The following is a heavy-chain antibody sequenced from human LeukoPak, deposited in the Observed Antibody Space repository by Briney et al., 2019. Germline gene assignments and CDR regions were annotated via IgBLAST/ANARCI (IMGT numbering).Heavy chain of an antibody. CDR1: GYTFTDYY. V-gene: IGHV1-69-2*01. Sequence: ATVKISCKASGYTFTDYYMHWVQQAPGKGLEWMGRVDPEDGETIYAEKFQGRVTITADTSTDTAYMELSSLRSEDTAVYYCARVDENYFDYWGQGTLVTVSS. CDR2: VDPEDGET. D-gene: IGHD2-2*03. J-gene: IGHJ4*02. CDR3: ARVDENYFDY.